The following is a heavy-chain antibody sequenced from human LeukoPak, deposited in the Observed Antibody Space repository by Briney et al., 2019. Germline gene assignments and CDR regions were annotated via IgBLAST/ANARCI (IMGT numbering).Heavy chain of an antibody. J-gene: IGHJ4*02. D-gene: IGHD2-2*01. CDR3: ARDKKDNYALSY. CDR2: ISSISIYI. CDR1: GFTFSSYS. V-gene: IGHV3-21*01. Sequence: GGSLRLSCAASGFTFSSYSMNWVRQAPGKGLEWVSSISSISIYIYYADSVKGRFTISRENAKNSRYLQMNNLRAEDTAVYYCARDKKDNYALSYWGQGTLVTVSS.